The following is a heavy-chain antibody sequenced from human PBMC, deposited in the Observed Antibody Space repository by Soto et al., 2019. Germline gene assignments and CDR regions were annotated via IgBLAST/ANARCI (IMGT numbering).Heavy chain of an antibody. CDR2: IIPILGIA. CDR3: ARDKSGDYYMDV. J-gene: IGHJ6*03. Sequence: KDSGCTKSIDTVSWVRQAPGQGLEWMGRIIPILGIANYAQKFQGRVTITADKSTSTAYMELSSLRSEDTAVYYCARDKSGDYYMDVWGKGTTVTVSS. CDR1: GCTKSIDT. V-gene: IGHV1-69*04. D-gene: IGHD4-17*01.